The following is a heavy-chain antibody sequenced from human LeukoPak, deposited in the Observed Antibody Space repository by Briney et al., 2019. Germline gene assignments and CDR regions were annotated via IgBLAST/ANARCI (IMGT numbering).Heavy chain of an antibody. CDR1: GFTFSSYG. CDR3: AKPRRVTYYYYMDV. D-gene: IGHD2-21*02. Sequence: GGSLRLSCAASGFTFSSYGMHWVRQAPGKGLEWVAVISYDGSNKYYADSVKGRFTISRDNSKNTLYLQMNSLRAEDTAVYYCAKPRRVTYYYYMDVWGKGTTVTVSS. J-gene: IGHJ6*03. V-gene: IGHV3-30*18. CDR2: ISYDGSNK.